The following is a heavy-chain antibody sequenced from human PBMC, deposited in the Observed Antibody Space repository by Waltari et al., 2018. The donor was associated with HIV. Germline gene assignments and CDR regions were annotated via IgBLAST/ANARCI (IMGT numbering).Heavy chain of an antibody. CDR1: GYNSTSAT. J-gene: IGHJ4*01. V-gene: IGHV1-3*03. CDR3: ARSGIVRGRSYELLAF. D-gene: IGHD3-16*01. CDR2: INSGNGNS. Sequence: QVLLVQSGSEVTTPGASVTISCKASGYNSTSATVHWLRQAPARGLEWLGWINSGNGNSRYYPGFQDRLTMTRDISASTSYFVLSGLTSDDTSVYFCARSGIVRGRSYELLAFWGQGT.